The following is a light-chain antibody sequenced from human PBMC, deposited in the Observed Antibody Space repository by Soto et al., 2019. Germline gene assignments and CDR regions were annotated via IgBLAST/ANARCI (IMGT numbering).Light chain of an antibody. J-gene: IGKJ1*01. CDR2: DAS. Sequence: DIPVTQSPSTLSASVGEIVTITSRASQPISTWLAWYQEKPGKAPKLMIYDASSLEGGVPSRFSGSGSGTEFTLTISSLQPDDFATYYCHQYNYYRPTFGQGTKVDIK. V-gene: IGKV1-5*01. CDR3: HQYNYYRPT. CDR1: QPISTW.